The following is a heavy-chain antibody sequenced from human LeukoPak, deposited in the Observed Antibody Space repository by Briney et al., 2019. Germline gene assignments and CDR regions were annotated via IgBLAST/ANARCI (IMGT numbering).Heavy chain of an antibody. Sequence: PGGSLRLSCAASGFTFSSYSMNWVRQAPGKGLEWVSYISSSSSTIYYADSVKGRFTISRDNAKNSLYLQMNSLRAEDTAVYYCARDATYSSGDWGQGTLVTVSS. CDR2: ISSSSSTI. CDR1: GFTFSSYS. J-gene: IGHJ1*01. CDR3: ARDATYSSGD. V-gene: IGHV3-48*04. D-gene: IGHD6-19*01.